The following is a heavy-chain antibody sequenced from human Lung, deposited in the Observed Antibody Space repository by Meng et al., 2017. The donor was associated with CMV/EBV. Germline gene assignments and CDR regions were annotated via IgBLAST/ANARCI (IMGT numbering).Heavy chain of an antibody. V-gene: IGHV1-18*01. Sequence: GEGRNPGASGQCSRKASRCSLATYGFSWVRQAPGPELDCMGWIHAYTGKAEYAKNLQGRVTLTTDTSTSKSLMELRSLTFDDTAVHYCARIEEKGTILLDYWGQGTLVTVSS. CDR1: RCSLATYG. CDR3: ARIEEKGTILLDY. J-gene: IGHJ4*02. CDR2: IHAYTGKA. D-gene: IGHD5-24*01.